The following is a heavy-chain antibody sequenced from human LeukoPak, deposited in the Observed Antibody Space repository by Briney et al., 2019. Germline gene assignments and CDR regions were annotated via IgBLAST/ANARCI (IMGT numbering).Heavy chain of an antibody. Sequence: AASVKVSCKASGYTFTDYYMHWVRQAPGQGLEWMGWINPNSGGTNYARKFQGRVTMTRDTSINTAYMELSSLTSDDTALYYCAKGDLWSGPDYWGQGTLVTVSS. J-gene: IGHJ4*02. CDR2: INPNSGGT. CDR1: GYTFTDYY. CDR3: AKGDLWSGPDY. V-gene: IGHV1-2*02. D-gene: IGHD3-3*01.